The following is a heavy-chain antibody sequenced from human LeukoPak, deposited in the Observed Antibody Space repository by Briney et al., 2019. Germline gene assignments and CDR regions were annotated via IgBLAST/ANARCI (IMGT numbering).Heavy chain of an antibody. CDR2: LNPNSGNT. CDR1: GYTFTTYD. Sequence: ASVKVSCKASGYTFTTYDINWVRQATGQGLEWMGWLNPNSGNTGYAQKLQGRVTMTRNPSTSTAYMELSSLRSEDTAVYYCARGQYCTSFTCPYYFDYWGQGTLVTVSP. V-gene: IGHV1-8*01. D-gene: IGHD2-8*01. CDR3: ARGQYCTSFTCPYYFDY. J-gene: IGHJ4*02.